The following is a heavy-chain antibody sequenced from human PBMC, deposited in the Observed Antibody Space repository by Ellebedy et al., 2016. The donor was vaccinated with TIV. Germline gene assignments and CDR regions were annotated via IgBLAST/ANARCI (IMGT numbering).Heavy chain of an antibody. CDR2: IDAAGRT. D-gene: IGHD2-2*01. CDR1: GLIVSNNY. J-gene: IGHJ4*02. Sequence: GGSLRLSCAASGLIVSNNYISWVRQAPGRGLEWVSVIDAAGRTDYADSVKGRVTISRDNSRNTVYLQMNSLRAEDTATYYCARHRYFSSSWYYFDYWGQGTLVTVSS. V-gene: IGHV3-53*01. CDR3: ARHRYFSSSWYYFDY.